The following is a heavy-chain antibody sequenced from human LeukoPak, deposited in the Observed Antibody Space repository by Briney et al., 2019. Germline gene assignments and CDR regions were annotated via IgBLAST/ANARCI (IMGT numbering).Heavy chain of an antibody. D-gene: IGHD3-9*01. CDR1: GYSISSGYY. CDR3: ARDTIGETNFDY. Sequence: PSETLSLICTVSGYSISSGYYWGWIRQPPGKGLEWIGSIYHSGSTYYNPSLKSRVTISVDTSKNQFSLKLSSVTAADTAVYYCARDTIGETNFDYWGQGTLVTVSS. CDR2: IYHSGST. V-gene: IGHV4-38-2*02. J-gene: IGHJ4*02.